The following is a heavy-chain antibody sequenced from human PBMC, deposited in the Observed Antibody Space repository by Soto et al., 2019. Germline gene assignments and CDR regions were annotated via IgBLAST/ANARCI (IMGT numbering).Heavy chain of an antibody. CDR3: AREPTTDPYYYYGMDV. J-gene: IGHJ6*02. Sequence: XAVKVSCKASGYPFTGYYMRWVRQAPGQGLEWMGWINPNSGGTNYAQKFQGWVTMTRDTSASTAYMELSRLRSDDTAVYYCAREPTTDPYYYYGMDVWGQGTTLTVSS. D-gene: IGHD4-4*01. CDR2: INPNSGGT. V-gene: IGHV1-2*04. CDR1: GYPFTGYY.